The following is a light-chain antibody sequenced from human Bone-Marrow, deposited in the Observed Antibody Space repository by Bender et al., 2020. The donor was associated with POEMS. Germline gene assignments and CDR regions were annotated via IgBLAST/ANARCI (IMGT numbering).Light chain of an antibody. V-gene: IGLV3-25*03. CDR2: KDI. CDR1: VLAGQY. Sequence: YELTQSPSLSLSPGQKARITCSGDVLAGQYTYWYQQRSGQAPLLVISKDIEGPSGISERFSGSSSGSTATLTISGVRPEDEADYYCQSSDIRGSSVMFGGGTRLTVL. J-gene: IGLJ3*02. CDR3: QSSDIRGSSVM.